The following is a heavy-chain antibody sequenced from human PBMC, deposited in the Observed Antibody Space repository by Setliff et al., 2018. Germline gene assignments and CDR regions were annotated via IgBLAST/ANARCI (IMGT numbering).Heavy chain of an antibody. Sequence: PSETLSLTCTVSGGSISSSSYYWGWIRQPPGKGLEWIGGIYYSGSTYYNPSLKSRVTISVDTSKNQCSLKLSSVTAANTAVYYCARVRRVVISYYYYMDVWGKGTTVTVSS. J-gene: IGHJ6*03. D-gene: IGHD2-21*01. CDR2: IYYSGST. CDR3: ARVRRVVISYYYYMDV. V-gene: IGHV4-39*01. CDR1: GGSISSSSYY.